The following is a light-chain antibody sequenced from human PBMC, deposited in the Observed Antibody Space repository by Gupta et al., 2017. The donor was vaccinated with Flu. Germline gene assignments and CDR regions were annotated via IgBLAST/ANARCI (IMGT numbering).Light chain of an antibody. J-gene: IGKJ2*01. CDR1: QNILYNSNNKNY. Sequence: DTVMTQSPDSLAVSLGERASINCKSSQNILYNSNNKNYLAWYQQKPGQPPKLLIYWASTRQFGVTDRFSGSGSGTXFTLTIXSLQPEDVAVYYCQQYYTSPYTFGXGTRLEI. CDR2: WAS. CDR3: QQYYTSPYT. V-gene: IGKV4-1*01.